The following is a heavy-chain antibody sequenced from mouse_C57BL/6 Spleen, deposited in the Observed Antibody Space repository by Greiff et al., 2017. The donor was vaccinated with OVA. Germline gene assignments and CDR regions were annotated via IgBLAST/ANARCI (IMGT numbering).Heavy chain of an antibody. CDR1: GYTFTGYG. Sequence: QVQLQQSGPELVKPGASVTLSCKASGYTFTGYGMNWVKQRPVHGLEWIGAIYPGTGGTDYNQKFKGKAILTADKSSSTAYMELRSLTSEDSAVYYCAGSGRGYDAMDYWGQGTSVTVSS. V-gene: IGHV1-15*01. D-gene: IGHD1-1*01. CDR3: AGSGRGYDAMDY. J-gene: IGHJ4*01. CDR2: IYPGTGGT.